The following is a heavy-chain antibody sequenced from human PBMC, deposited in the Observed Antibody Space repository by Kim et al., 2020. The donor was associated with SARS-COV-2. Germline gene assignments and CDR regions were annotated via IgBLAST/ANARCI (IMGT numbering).Heavy chain of an antibody. CDR2: ISGSGGSS. J-gene: IGHJ4*02. D-gene: IGHD6-13*01. CDR1: GFTFSSYA. Sequence: GGSLRLSCAASGFTFSSYAMSWVRQAPGKGLEWVSAISGSGGSSYYADSVKGRFTISRDNSKNTLYLQMNSLRAEDTAVYYCAKGLPFIAAAANYFDYWGQGTLVTVSS. CDR3: AKGLPFIAAAANYFDY. V-gene: IGHV3-23*01.